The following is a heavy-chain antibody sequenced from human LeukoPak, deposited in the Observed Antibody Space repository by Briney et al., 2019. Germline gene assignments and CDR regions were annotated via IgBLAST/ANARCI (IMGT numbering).Heavy chain of an antibody. J-gene: IGHJ6*04. CDR2: INSDGSST. CDR1: GFTFSSYW. V-gene: IGHV3-74*01. D-gene: IGHD2-2*01. CDR3: SRDSPGVIPTCIVDGMDV. Sequence: PGGSLRLSCAASGFTFSSYWMHWVRQAPGKGLVWVSRINSDGSSTSYADSVKGRFTISRDNAKNTLYLQMNSLRAEDTAVYYCSRDSPGVIPTCIVDGMDVWGKGTTVTVSS.